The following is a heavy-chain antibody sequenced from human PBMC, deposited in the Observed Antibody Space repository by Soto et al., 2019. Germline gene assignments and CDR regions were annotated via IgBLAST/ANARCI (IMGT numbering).Heavy chain of an antibody. J-gene: IGHJ4*02. CDR3: ARAPRLITFGGAGIG. D-gene: IGHD3-16*01. Sequence: QVQLVQSGAEVKKPGSSVKVSCKASGGTFSSYTISWVRQAPGQGLEWMGRIIPILGIANYAQKFQGRVTITADKSTSTAYMELSSLRSEDTAAYYCARAPRLITFGGAGIGWGQGTLVTVSS. V-gene: IGHV1-69*02. CDR2: IIPILGIA. CDR1: GGTFSSYT.